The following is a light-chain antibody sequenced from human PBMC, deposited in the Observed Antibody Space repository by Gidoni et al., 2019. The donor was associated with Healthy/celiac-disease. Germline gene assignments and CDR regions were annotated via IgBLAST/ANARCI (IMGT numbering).Light chain of an antibody. CDR3: AAWDDSLNGRV. J-gene: IGLJ3*02. CDR2: SNN. Sequence: QSVLTQLPSSSATPAQRVTISCSGSSSNIGSNTVNWYQQLPGTAPKLLIYSNNQLPSGVPDRFSGSKSGTAASLAISGLQSEDEADYYCAAWDDSLNGRVFGGGTKLTVL. CDR1: SSNIGSNT. V-gene: IGLV1-44*01.